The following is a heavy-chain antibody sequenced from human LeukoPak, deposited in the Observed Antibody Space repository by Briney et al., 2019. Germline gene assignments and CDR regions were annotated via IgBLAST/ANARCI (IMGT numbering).Heavy chain of an antibody. CDR1: GGSISSHY. CDR3: ARHPVWGSYRYSGYFDY. J-gene: IGHJ4*02. CDR2: IYTSGST. V-gene: IGHV4-4*09. Sequence: SETLSLTCTVSGGSISSHYWSWIRQPPGKGLEWIGYIYTSGSTNYNPSLKSRVTISVDTSKNQFSLKLSSVTAADTAVYYCARHPVWGSYRYSGYFDYWGQGTLVTVSS. D-gene: IGHD3-16*02.